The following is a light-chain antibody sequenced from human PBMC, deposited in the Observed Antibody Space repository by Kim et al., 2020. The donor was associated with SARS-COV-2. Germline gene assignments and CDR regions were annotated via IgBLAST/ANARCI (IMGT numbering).Light chain of an antibody. CDR3: QQYNSYSPWM. CDR1: QSISSW. J-gene: IGKJ1*01. Sequence: SVGDRVTITCRGSQSISSWLGWYQQKPGKAPKLLIYRASRLESGVPSRFSGSESGTEFTLTISSLQPDAFATYYCQQYNSYSPWMFGQGTKVEIK. CDR2: RAS. V-gene: IGKV1-5*03.